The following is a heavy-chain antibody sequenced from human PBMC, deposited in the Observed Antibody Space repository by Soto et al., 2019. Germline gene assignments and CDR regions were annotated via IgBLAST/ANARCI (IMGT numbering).Heavy chain of an antibody. CDR2: IYYSGST. D-gene: IGHD6-13*01. CDR3: DGIEEPSSRFDY. Sequence: PSETLSLTCTVSGGSIISGDYYWSWVRQPPGKGLEWIGYIYYSGSTYYKPSLNRRVSISIDTSKNQFSLSLSSVTAADTAVYYCDGIEEPSSRFDYWGQGTLVTVSS. CDR1: GGSIISGDYY. J-gene: IGHJ4*02. V-gene: IGHV4-30-4*08.